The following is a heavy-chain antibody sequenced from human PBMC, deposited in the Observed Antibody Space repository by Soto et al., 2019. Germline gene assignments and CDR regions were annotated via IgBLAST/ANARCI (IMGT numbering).Heavy chain of an antibody. Sequence: QVQLQQWGAGLLKPSETLSLTCAVYGGSFSDYLWSWIRQPPGEGLEWIGEINHSGSTNYNPSLKRRVTISVDTSKNQFSLNLSSVTAADTAVYFCADGGYLGYWGQGTLVTVSS. D-gene: IGHD5-12*01. J-gene: IGHJ4*02. CDR1: GGSFSDYL. CDR2: INHSGST. CDR3: ADGGYLGY. V-gene: IGHV4-34*01.